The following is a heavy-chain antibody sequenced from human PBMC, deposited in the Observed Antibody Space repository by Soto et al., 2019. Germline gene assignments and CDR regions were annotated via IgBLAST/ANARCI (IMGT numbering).Heavy chain of an antibody. J-gene: IGHJ4*02. D-gene: IGHD5-12*01. CDR1: GFAFGSYA. Sequence: GGSLRLSCAASGFAFGSYAMSWVRQAPGKGLEWVSGTSGSGGRTYYAGSVKGRFTISRDNSKNTVYLQMSNLRAEDTAVYYCAKGGAYSGYENFDYWGQGTLVTVSS. CDR3: AKGGAYSGYENFDY. CDR2: TSGSGGRT. V-gene: IGHV3-23*01.